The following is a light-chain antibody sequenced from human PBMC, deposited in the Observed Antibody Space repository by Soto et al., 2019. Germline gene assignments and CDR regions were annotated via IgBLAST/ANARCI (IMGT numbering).Light chain of an antibody. Sequence: QSVPTQPASVSGSPGQSITISCTGTSSDVGGYHYVSWYQQHPGKAPKLMIYDVSDRPSGVSTRFSGSKSGYTASLTISGLQAEDEADYFCSSFTTSSTLVFGTGTQLTVL. J-gene: IGLJ1*01. CDR1: SSDVGGYHY. CDR2: DVS. V-gene: IGLV2-14*01. CDR3: SSFTTSSTLV.